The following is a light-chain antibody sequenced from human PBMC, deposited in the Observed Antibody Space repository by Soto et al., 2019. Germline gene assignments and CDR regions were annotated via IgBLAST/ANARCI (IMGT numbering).Light chain of an antibody. J-gene: IGKJ1*01. V-gene: IGKV3-20*01. CDR1: QSVDSSF. Sequence: EIVLTQSPGSLSLSPGERATLSCRASQSVDSSFFAWYQQKPGQAPRLLIYGASKRATGIPDRFSGSGSGTHFTLTISRLEPEDFAVYYCQQYVSSVTFGQGTKVEIK. CDR3: QQYVSSVT. CDR2: GAS.